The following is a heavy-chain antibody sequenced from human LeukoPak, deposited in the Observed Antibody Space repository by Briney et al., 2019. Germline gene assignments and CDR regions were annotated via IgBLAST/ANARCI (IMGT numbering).Heavy chain of an antibody. V-gene: IGHV4-59*01. D-gene: IGHD1-26*01. CDR1: GGSISSYY. CDR3: AREYNGVAPNWFDH. CDR2: IYYSGST. Sequence: SETLSLTCTVSGGSISSYYWSWLRQPPGKGLEWIGYIYYSGSTNYNPSLKSRVTISVDTSKNRFSLKLSSVTAADTAVYYFAREYNGVAPNWFDHWGQGTLVTVSS. J-gene: IGHJ5*02.